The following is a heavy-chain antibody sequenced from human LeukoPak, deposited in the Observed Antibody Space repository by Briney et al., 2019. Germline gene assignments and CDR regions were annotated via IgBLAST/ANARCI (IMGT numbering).Heavy chain of an antibody. D-gene: IGHD6-13*01. Sequence: SETLSLTCTVSGGSISSGSYYWSWIRQPAGKGLEWIGRIYTSGSTNYNPSLKSRVTISVDTSKNQFSLKLSSVTAADTAVYYCARGAAATYWGQGTLVTVSS. J-gene: IGHJ4*02. CDR3: ARGAAATY. CDR1: GGSISSGSYY. CDR2: IYTSGST. V-gene: IGHV4-61*02.